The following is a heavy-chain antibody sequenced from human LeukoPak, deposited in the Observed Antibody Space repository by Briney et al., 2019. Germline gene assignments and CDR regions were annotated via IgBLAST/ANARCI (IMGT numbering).Heavy chain of an antibody. J-gene: IGHJ4*02. D-gene: IGHD3-9*01. Sequence: ASVKVSCKASGYAFTGYYMHWVRQAPGQGLEWMGWINPNSGGTNYAQKFQGRATMTRDTSISTAYMELSRLRSDDTAVYYCARDLYGDYDILTGPRGDYWGQGTLVTVSS. CDR3: ARDLYGDYDILTGPRGDY. V-gene: IGHV1-2*02. CDR2: INPNSGGT. CDR1: GYAFTGYY.